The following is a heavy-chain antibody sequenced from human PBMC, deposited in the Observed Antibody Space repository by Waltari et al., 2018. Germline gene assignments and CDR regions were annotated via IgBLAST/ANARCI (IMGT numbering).Heavy chain of an antibody. CDR2: INHSGST. Sequence: QVQLQQWGAGLLKPSETLSLTCAVYGGSFSGYYWSWIRQPPGKGLEWIGEINHSGSTNYIPSLKSRVTISVDTSKNQFSLKLSSVTAADTAVYYCARVKGGIAARPAPFDYWGQGTLVTVSS. CDR1: GGSFSGYY. J-gene: IGHJ4*02. CDR3: ARVKGGIAARPAPFDY. V-gene: IGHV4-34*01. D-gene: IGHD6-6*01.